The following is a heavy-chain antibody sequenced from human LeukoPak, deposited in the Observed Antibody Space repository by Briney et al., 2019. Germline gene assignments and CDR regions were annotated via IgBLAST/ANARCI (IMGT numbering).Heavy chain of an antibody. V-gene: IGHV4-59*01. J-gene: IGHJ5*02. D-gene: IGHD3-3*01. CDR2: IYYSGST. CDR3: VSVSSGVGVVTNWFDP. CDR1: AGSISSYY. Sequence: PSETLSLTCTVSAGSISSYYWSWLRQPPGKGLEWIGYIYYSGSTNYNTSLRRRATISLDTSKTQSSRQMSSVTPAATPVYSCVSVSSGVGVVTNWFDPWGQGTLVTVSS.